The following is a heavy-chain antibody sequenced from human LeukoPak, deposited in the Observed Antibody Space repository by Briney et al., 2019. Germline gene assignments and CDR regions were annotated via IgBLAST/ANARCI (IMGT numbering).Heavy chain of an antibody. V-gene: IGHV3-30*02. J-gene: IGHJ3*02. D-gene: IGHD3-3*01. CDR3: AKDIGRRIFGVAYDAFDI. CDR1: GFIFNNYD. Sequence: GGSLRLSCVASGFIFNNYDMHWVRLAPGKGLEWVASKRGDGSQLYHAESVKGRFTISRDNSKNTLYVQMNSLRVEDTAIYYCAKDIGRRIFGVAYDAFDIWGQGTMLTVSS. CDR2: KRGDGSQL.